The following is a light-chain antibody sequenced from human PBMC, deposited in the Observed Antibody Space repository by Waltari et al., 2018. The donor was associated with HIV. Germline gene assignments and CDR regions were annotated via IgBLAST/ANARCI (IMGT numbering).Light chain of an antibody. CDR1: SSDVGGYEY. CDR3: ASYGDTNRVL. J-gene: IGLJ6*01. Sequence: QSALTQPPSASGSLGQSVTISCTGTSSDVGGYEYVSWYQQHPDKAPKLIIYEGNKRPSGVPDRFSGSKSDNTASLTVAGLQDDDEAHYYCASYGDTNRVLFGGGTRVTVL. CDR2: EGN. V-gene: IGLV2-8*01.